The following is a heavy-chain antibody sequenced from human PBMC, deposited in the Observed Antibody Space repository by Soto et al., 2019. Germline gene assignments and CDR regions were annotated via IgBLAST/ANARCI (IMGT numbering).Heavy chain of an antibody. CDR2: IYYSGST. V-gene: IGHV4-59*01. CDR1: GGSISSYY. J-gene: IGHJ4*02. CDR3: ARVVDSSGYYLFDY. Sequence: QVQLQESGPGLVKPSETLSLTCTVSGGSISSYYWSWIRQPPGKGLEWIGYIYYSGSTNYNPSLKSRVTISVDTSKNPFSLKLSSVTAADTAVYYCARVVDSSGYYLFDYWGQGTLVTVSS. D-gene: IGHD3-22*01.